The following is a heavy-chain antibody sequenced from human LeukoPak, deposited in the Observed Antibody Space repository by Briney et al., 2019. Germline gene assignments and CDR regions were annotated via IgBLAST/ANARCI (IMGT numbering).Heavy chain of an antibody. D-gene: IGHD2-2*01. CDR3: ARSTDFDY. V-gene: IGHV3-23*01. J-gene: IGHJ4*02. Sequence: GGSLRLSCAASGFTFSNYAMSWVRQAPGKGLEWVSAISGNGGSTYYADSVKGRFTISRDNAKNSLYLQMNSLRAEDTAVYYCARSTDFDYWGQGTLVTVSS. CDR1: GFTFSNYA. CDR2: ISGNGGST.